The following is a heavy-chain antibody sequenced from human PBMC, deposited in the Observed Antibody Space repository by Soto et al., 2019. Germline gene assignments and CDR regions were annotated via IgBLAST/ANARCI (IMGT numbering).Heavy chain of an antibody. Sequence: QVQLVQSGAEVKKPGASVTVACRSSGDTFTDYYIHWVRQAPGQGLEWMGWINPNSGVTKYAQKFQGWVSMTRDTSIRTVYMQLSRLRSDDTAVYYCARESGGATANLDYYYFYMDVWGTGTTVTVSS. V-gene: IGHV1-2*04. CDR1: GDTFTDYY. CDR3: ARESGGATANLDYYYFYMDV. D-gene: IGHD5-12*01. J-gene: IGHJ6*03. CDR2: INPNSGVT.